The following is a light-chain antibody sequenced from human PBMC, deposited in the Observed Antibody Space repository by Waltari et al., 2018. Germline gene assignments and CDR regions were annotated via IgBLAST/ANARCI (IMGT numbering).Light chain of an antibody. CDR2: DAA. J-gene: IGKJ1*01. V-gene: IGKV3-20*01. Sequence: DIVLTQSPGTLSFSPWERATLSFRARESVLSNYLAWFQQKAGQTPRLLIYDAANRATGIPDRFSGSRSGTDFTLTISRLEPEDFAVYFCQQFGRTPWTFGQGTKVEIK. CDR3: QQFGRTPWT. CDR1: ESVLSNY.